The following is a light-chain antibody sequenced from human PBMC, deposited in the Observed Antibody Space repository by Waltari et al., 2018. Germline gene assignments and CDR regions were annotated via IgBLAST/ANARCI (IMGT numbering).Light chain of an antibody. V-gene: IGLV3-21*02. CDR3: QVWADSSDFV. Sequence: SYVLTQPPSVSVAPGQTARITCGGTSFGSKSVHWYQRKPGQAPVVVVYDDTERPSGIPDRFSGSNSENTATLTINSVEAGDEADYFCQVWADSSDFVFGSGTKVTVL. J-gene: IGLJ1*01. CDR2: DDT. CDR1: SFGSKS.